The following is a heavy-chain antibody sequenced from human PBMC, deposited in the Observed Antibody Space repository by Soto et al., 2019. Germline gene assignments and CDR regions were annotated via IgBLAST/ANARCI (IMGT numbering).Heavy chain of an antibody. J-gene: IGHJ3*02. V-gene: IGHV3-21*03. Sequence: GGSLRLSCAASGFTFSSYSMNWVRQAPGKGLEWVSSISSSSSYIYYADSVKGRFTISRDDSKNTLYLQMNSLKTEDTAVYYCTTGPDAFDIWGQGTMVTVSS. CDR1: GFTFSSYS. CDR2: ISSSSSYI. CDR3: TTGPDAFDI.